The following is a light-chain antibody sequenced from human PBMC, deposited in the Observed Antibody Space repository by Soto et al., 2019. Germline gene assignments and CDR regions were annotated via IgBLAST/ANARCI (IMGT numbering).Light chain of an antibody. Sequence: EIVLTQSPATLSLSPGERATLSCRASQSVSRYVAWYQQKPGQAPRLLIFDASTRATGIPARFSGSGSGTDFTLTISSLEPEDFAVYYCQQRNTWPYTFGQGTKVDIK. J-gene: IGKJ2*01. CDR3: QQRNTWPYT. CDR2: DAS. V-gene: IGKV3-11*01. CDR1: QSVSRY.